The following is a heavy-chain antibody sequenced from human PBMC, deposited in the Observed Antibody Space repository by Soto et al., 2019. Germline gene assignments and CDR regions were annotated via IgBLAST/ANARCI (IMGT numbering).Heavy chain of an antibody. J-gene: IGHJ4*02. V-gene: IGHV1-8*01. CDR3: AKVSRKGSAIGFDY. D-gene: IGHD3-10*01. CDR2: VNPNNGDT. CDR1: GYTFSNYD. Sequence: QVQLVQSGAELKKPGASVKVSCKASGYTFSNYDMNWVRQATGQGPEWIGWVNPNNGDTGYAQKFQGRVTLTTDISTTTAYMELTSLRSEDTAIYYCAKVSRKGSAIGFDYWGQGTLITVSS.